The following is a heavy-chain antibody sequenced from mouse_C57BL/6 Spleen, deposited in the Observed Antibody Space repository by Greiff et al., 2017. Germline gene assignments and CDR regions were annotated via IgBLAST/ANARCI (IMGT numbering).Heavy chain of an antibody. CDR1: GYTFTSYW. D-gene: IGHD2-3*01. J-gene: IGHJ1*03. Sequence: QVQLQQPGAELVKPGASVKMSCKASGYTFTSYWITWVQQRPGQGLEWIGDIYPGSGSTNYNEKFKSKATLTVDTSSSTAYMQLSSLTSEDSAVYYCARSDGYYPYWYFDVWGTGTTVTVSS. V-gene: IGHV1-55*01. CDR2: IYPGSGST. CDR3: ARSDGYYPYWYFDV.